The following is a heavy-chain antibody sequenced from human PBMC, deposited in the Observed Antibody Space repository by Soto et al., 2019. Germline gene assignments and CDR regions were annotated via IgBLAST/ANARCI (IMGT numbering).Heavy chain of an antibody. V-gene: IGHV3-21*01. D-gene: IGHD4-17*01. J-gene: IGHJ6*02. CDR3: ARGGFGDYVNNYYGMDV. CDR2: ISSSSGNI. Sequence: PGGSLRLSCAASGFTFSKYSMNWVRQAPGKGLEWVSFISSSSGNIHYADSVKGRFIISRDNTENSLFLQMNSLRAEDTAVYYCARGGFGDYVNNYYGMDVWGQGTTVTVS. CDR1: GFTFSKYS.